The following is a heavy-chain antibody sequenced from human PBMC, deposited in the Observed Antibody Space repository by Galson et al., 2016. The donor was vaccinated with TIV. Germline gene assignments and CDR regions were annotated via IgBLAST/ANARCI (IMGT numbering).Heavy chain of an antibody. D-gene: IGHD1-14*01. CDR1: GGTFSSHA. J-gene: IGHJ4*02. CDR3: ATSELQTGPYYFEY. V-gene: IGHV1-69*06. CDR2: IISIFGTT. Sequence: QSGAEVKKPGASVKVSCKASGGTFSSHAIFWVRQAPGHGLEWMGGIISIFGTTTYAQKFQGRVTITAERSSNTAYMELTSLSFDDTALYYCATSELQTGPYYFEYWGQGSLVIVSS.